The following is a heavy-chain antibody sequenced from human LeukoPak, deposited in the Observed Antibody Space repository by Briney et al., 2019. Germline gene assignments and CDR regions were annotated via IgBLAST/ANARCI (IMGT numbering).Heavy chain of an antibody. V-gene: IGHV3-23*01. CDR2: ISGGGETT. CDR1: GFTFSTYG. Sequence: GGSLRLSRAASGFTFSTYGMSWVRQAPGKGLEWVSSISGGGETTYYADSAKGRFTISRDNSQNTLYLQMNSLRAEDTAVYYCARDYADYVGYFFFDYWGQGTLVTVSS. CDR3: ARDYADYVGYFFFDY. J-gene: IGHJ4*02. D-gene: IGHD4-17*01.